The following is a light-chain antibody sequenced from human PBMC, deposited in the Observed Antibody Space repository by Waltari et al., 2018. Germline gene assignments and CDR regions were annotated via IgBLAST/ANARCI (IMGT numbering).Light chain of an antibody. V-gene: IGKV2-28*01. CDR2: LGS. CDR3: MQALQTPRA. Sequence: DIVMTQSPLSLPVTPGEPASISCRSSQSLRHSNGYNYLDWCLQKPGQSPQLLIYLGSNRASGVPDRFSGSGSGTDFTLKISRVEAEDVGVYYCMQALQTPRAFGQGTRLEIK. J-gene: IGKJ5*01. CDR1: QSLRHSNGYNY.